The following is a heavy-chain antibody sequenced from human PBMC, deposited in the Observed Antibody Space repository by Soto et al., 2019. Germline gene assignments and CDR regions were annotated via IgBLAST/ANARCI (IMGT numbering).Heavy chain of an antibody. CDR2: IRSKAYGGTT. CDR3: TRAQSSFDY. Sequence: GGSLRLSCTASGFTFGDYAMSWVRQAPGKGLEWVGFIRSKAYGGTTEYAASVKGRFTISRDDSKSIAYLQMTSLKTEDTAVYYCTRAQSSFDYWGQGTLVTVAS. J-gene: IGHJ4*02. CDR1: GFTFGDYA. V-gene: IGHV3-49*04.